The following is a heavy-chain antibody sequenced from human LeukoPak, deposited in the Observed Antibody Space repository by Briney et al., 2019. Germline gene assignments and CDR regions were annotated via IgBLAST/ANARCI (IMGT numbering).Heavy chain of an antibody. CDR3: ARDHGPYYDFWSGYYMDV. CDR2: IYYSGST. J-gene: IGHJ6*03. Sequence: SETLSLTCTVSGGSISSYYWSWIRQPPGKGLEWLGYIYYSGSTNYNPSLKSRVTISVDTSKNQFSLKLSSVTAADTAVYYCARDHGPYYDFWSGYYMDVWGKGTTVTVSS. D-gene: IGHD3-3*01. CDR1: GGSISSYY. V-gene: IGHV4-59*01.